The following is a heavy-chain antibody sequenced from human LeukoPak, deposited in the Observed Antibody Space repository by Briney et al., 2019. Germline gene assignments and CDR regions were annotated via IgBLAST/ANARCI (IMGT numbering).Heavy chain of an antibody. CDR2: IYSGGST. V-gene: IGHV3-66*04. D-gene: IGHD4-17*01. Sequence: PGGSLRLSCAASGFTVSSNYMSWVRQAPGKGLEWVSVIYSGGSTYYADSVKGRFTISRDNSKNTLYVQMNSLRAEDTAVYYCAKPTTMTTPYYFDSWGQGTLVTVSS. J-gene: IGHJ4*02. CDR1: GFTVSSNY. CDR3: AKPTTMTTPYYFDS.